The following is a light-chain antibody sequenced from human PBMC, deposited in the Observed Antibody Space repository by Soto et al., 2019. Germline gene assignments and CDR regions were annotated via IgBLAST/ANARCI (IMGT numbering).Light chain of an antibody. CDR2: EVT. V-gene: IGLV2-14*01. Sequence: QSALTQPASVSGSPGQSITLSCTGTTSDVGGYHFVSWYQQHPGKAPKLMIYEVTNRASGVSDRFSGSKSGNTASLTISGLQAEDEADYYCYSYTTTSTYVFGSGTKLTVL. CDR1: TSDVGGYHF. CDR3: YSYTTTSTYV. J-gene: IGLJ1*01.